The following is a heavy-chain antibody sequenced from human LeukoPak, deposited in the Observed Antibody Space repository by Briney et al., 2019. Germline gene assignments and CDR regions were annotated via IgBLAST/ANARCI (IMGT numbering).Heavy chain of an antibody. D-gene: IGHD3-10*01. CDR2: ISSSSSYI. Sequence: GGSLRLSCAASGFTFSSYSMNWVRQAPGKGLEWVSSISSSSSYIYYADSVKGRFTISRDNAKNSLYLRMNSLRAEDTAVYYCARGGITMVQGVIIGWGQGTLVTVSS. CDR1: GFTFSSYS. V-gene: IGHV3-21*01. J-gene: IGHJ4*02. CDR3: ARGGITMVQGVIIG.